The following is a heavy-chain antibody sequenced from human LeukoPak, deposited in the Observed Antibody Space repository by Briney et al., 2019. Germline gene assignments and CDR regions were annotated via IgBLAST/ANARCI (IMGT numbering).Heavy chain of an antibody. D-gene: IGHD6-19*01. V-gene: IGHV3-23*01. J-gene: IGHJ4*02. Sequence: GGSLRLSCAASGFTSSSYAMSWVRQAPGKGLEWVSAIRGSGGGTYHADSVKGRFTISRDNSKNTLYLQMNSLRDEDTALYYCAKAGIGVVGYFDYWGQGTLVTVSS. CDR2: IRGSGGGT. CDR3: AKAGIGVVGYFDY. CDR1: GFTSSSYA.